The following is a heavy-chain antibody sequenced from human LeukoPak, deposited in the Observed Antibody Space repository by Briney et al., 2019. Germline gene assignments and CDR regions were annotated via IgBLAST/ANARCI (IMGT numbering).Heavy chain of an antibody. J-gene: IGHJ6*03. V-gene: IGHV4-59*01. CDR2: IYYSGST. Sequence: SETLSLTCTVSGGSISSYYWSWIRQPPGKGLEWIGYIYYSGSTNYNPSLKSRVTISVDTSKNQFSLKLSSVTAADTAVYYCARGGYYYYYMDVWGKGTTVTVSS. CDR3: ARGGYYYYYMDV. CDR1: GGSISSYY.